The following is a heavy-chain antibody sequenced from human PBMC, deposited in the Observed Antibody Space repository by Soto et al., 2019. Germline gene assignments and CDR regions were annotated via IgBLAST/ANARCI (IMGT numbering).Heavy chain of an antibody. Sequence: QEQLAESGGGAVQPGRSLRLSCAASGLTFSRYGMHWVRQAPGKGLEWVAVISFDGTNKYYADSVKGRFTISRDNSKNTLYLQMNSLRAEDTAVYYCAKDVGSWENHYYYYGMDVWGQGTTVTVSS. CDR1: GLTFSRYG. CDR3: AKDVGSWENHYYYYGMDV. CDR2: ISFDGTNK. J-gene: IGHJ6*02. D-gene: IGHD6-13*01. V-gene: IGHV3-30*18.